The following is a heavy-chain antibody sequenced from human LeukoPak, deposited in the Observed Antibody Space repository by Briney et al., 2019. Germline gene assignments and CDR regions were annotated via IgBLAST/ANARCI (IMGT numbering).Heavy chain of an antibody. Sequence: PGGSLRLSCVASGFTFSRYGMHWVRQAPGKGLEWVSDIDESGYKTYYADSVKGRFTISRDNSKDTSYLHMNSLRVEDTAIYYCANRIRGSAYWGQGTLVTVSS. CDR2: IDESGYKT. D-gene: IGHD3-10*01. V-gene: IGHV3-23*05. CDR3: ANRIRGSAY. CDR1: GFTFSRYG. J-gene: IGHJ4*02.